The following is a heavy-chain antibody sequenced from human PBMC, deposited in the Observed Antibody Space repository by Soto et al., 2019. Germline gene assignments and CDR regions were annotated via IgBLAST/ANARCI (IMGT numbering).Heavy chain of an antibody. V-gene: IGHV4-39*01. Sequence: SETLSLTCTVSGGSISSSSYYWGWIRQPPGKGLEWIGSIYYSGSTYYNPSLKSRVTISVDTSKNQFSLKLSSVTAADTAVYYCSRRVVHYDFWSGYLFDVWGQGTLVTVSS. J-gene: IGHJ4*02. CDR1: GGSISSSSYY. CDR2: IYYSGST. CDR3: SRRVVHYDFWSGYLFDV. D-gene: IGHD3-3*01.